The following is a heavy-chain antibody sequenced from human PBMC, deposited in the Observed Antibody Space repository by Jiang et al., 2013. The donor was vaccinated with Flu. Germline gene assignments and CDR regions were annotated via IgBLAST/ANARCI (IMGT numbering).Heavy chain of an antibody. CDR1: GGSINSDY. CDR2: IYHTGHP. Sequence: GLVKPSETLSLTCNVSGGSINSDYWSWIRQSPGKGPEWIGYIYHTGHPNYNPSLESRVTISLDRSKAQFSLKMHSMTTADTAVYYCARWRSYWYFDLWGRGTLVTVSS. V-gene: IGHV4-59*13. CDR3: ARWRSYWYFDL. J-gene: IGHJ2*01.